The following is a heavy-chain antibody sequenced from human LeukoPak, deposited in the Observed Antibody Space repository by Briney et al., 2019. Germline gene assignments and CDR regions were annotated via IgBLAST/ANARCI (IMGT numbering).Heavy chain of an antibody. V-gene: IGHV3-23*01. J-gene: IGHJ4*02. Sequence: PGGSLRLSCAASGFTFSSYAMSWVRQAPGKGLEWVSAISGSGGSTYYADSVKGRFTISRDSSKNTLYLQMNSLRAEDTAVYYCAKGRRSGDYVFDYWGQGTLVTVSS. CDR3: AKGRRSGDYVFDY. CDR2: ISGSGGST. CDR1: GFTFSSYA. D-gene: IGHD4-17*01.